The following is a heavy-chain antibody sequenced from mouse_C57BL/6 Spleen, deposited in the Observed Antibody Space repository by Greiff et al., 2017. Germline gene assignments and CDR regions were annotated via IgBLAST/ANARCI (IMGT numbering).Heavy chain of an antibody. Sequence: QVQLKQPGAELVKPGASVKLSCKASGYTFTSYWMHWVKQRPGRGLEWIGRIDPNSGGTKYNEKFKSKATLTVDKPSSTAYMQLSSLTSEDSAVYYCARPNWEPPSYWYFDVWGTGTTVTVSS. J-gene: IGHJ1*03. CDR3: ARPNWEPPSYWYFDV. CDR2: IDPNSGGT. D-gene: IGHD4-1*01. V-gene: IGHV1-72*01. CDR1: GYTFTSYW.